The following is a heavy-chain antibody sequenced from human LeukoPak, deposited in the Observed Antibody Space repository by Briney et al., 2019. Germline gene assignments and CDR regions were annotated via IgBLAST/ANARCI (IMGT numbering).Heavy chain of an antibody. D-gene: IGHD3-22*01. CDR1: GGSISSGGYY. Sequence: PSETLSLTCTVSGGSISSGGYYWSWIRQPPGKGLEWIGYIYHSGSTYYNPSLKSRVTISVDRSKNQFSLKLSTVTAADTAVYYCARDRFSRITMIVVDHDAFDIWGQGTMVTVSS. CDR3: ARDRFSRITMIVVDHDAFDI. J-gene: IGHJ3*02. V-gene: IGHV4-30-2*01. CDR2: IYHSGST.